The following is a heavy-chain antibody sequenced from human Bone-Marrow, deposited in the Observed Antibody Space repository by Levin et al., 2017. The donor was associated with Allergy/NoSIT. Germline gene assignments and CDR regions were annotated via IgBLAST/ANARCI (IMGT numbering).Heavy chain of an antibody. J-gene: IGHJ4*02. Sequence: LSLTCAASGFTFSSFWMTWVRQAPGKGLEWVANIKQDGSEQNYMDSVKGRFTISRDNAKNSLYLQMNSLRAEDTAVYYCADPPSGFWGQGTLVTVSS. CDR3: ADPPSGF. V-gene: IGHV3-7*01. CDR2: IKQDGSEQ. D-gene: IGHD3-10*01. CDR1: GFTFSSFW.